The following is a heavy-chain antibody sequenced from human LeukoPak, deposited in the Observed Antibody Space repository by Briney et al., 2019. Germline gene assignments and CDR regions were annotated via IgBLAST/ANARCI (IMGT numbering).Heavy chain of an antibody. J-gene: IGHJ5*02. V-gene: IGHV1-2*04. CDR3: ARGFTMIVVATVADWFDP. Sequence: ASVKVSCKASGYTFTGYYMHWVRQAPGQGLEWMGWINPNSGGTNYAQKFQGWVTMTRDTSISTAYMELSRLRSDDTAVYYCARGFTMIVVATVADWFDPWGQGTLVSVSS. D-gene: IGHD3-22*01. CDR1: GYTFTGYY. CDR2: INPNSGGT.